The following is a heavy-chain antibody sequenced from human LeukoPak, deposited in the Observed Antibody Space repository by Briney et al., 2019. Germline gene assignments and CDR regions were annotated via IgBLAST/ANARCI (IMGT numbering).Heavy chain of an antibody. CDR3: ARFRGPIDAFDI. J-gene: IGHJ3*02. V-gene: IGHV1-69*01. D-gene: IGHD3-10*01. Sequence: SXXXSCKASGGTFSSYAISWVRQAPGQGLEWMGGIIPIFGTANYAQKFQGRVTITADESTSTAYMELSSLRSEDTAVYYCARFRGPIDAFDIWGQGTMVTVSS. CDR2: IIPIFGTA. CDR1: GGTFSSYA.